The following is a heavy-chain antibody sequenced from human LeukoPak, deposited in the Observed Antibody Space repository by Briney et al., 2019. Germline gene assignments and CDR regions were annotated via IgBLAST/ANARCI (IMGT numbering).Heavy chain of an antibody. Sequence: GGSLRLSCAASGFTFSSYAMSWVRQAPGKGLEWVSAISGSGSSTYYADSVKGRFTISRDNSKNTLYLQMNSLRAEDTAVYYCAKDEVVITTKTDYWGQGTLVTVSS. V-gene: IGHV3-23*01. CDR3: AKDEVVITTKTDY. D-gene: IGHD3-22*01. J-gene: IGHJ4*02. CDR1: GFTFSSYA. CDR2: ISGSGSST.